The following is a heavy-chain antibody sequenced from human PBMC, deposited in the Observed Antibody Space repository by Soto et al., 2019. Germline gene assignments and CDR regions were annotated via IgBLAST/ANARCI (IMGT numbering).Heavy chain of an antibody. D-gene: IGHD3-3*01. CDR3: ARGDYDFWSGPRAYFDY. J-gene: IGHJ4*02. CDR2: IYYSGST. Sequence: SETLSLTCTVSGGSISSGDYYWRWIRQPPRKGLEWIGYIYYSGSTYYNPSLKSRVTISVDTSKNQFSLKLSSVTAADTAVYYCARGDYDFWSGPRAYFDYWGQGTLVTVSS. CDR1: GGSISSGDYY. V-gene: IGHV4-30-4*01.